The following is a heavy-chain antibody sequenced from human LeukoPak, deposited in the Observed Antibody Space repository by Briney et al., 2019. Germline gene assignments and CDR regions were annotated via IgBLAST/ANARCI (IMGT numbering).Heavy chain of an antibody. D-gene: IGHD6-19*01. Sequence: GGSLRLSCVASGFSFMTYTMNWVRQAPGKGLEWVSSISSRSSYIYYADSVKGQFTISRDNAKNSLYLQMNSLRAEDTAVYYCARGESGSSGWYDYWGQGTLVTVSS. CDR3: ARGESGSSGWYDY. CDR1: GFSFMTYT. V-gene: IGHV3-21*01. CDR2: ISSRSSYI. J-gene: IGHJ4*02.